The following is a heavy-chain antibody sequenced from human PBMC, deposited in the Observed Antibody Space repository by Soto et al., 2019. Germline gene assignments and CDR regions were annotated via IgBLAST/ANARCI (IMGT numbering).Heavy chain of an antibody. Sequence: QVQVVQSGAEVKKPGASVTVSCKASGYTFTTYAIHWVRQAPGQSLEWMGWINTDNGNTYYSQKMQARVTITRDTSASTAYMELRRLRSEDTAVYYCARSRVRGGSYFDYWGQGALVTVSS. J-gene: IGHJ4*02. V-gene: IGHV1-3*04. D-gene: IGHD3-16*01. CDR1: GYTFTTYA. CDR2: INTDNGNT. CDR3: ARSRVRGGSYFDY.